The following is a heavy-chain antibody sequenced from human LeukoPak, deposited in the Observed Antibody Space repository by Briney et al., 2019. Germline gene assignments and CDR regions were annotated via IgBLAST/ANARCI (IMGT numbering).Heavy chain of an antibody. D-gene: IGHD1-26*01. Sequence: SETLSLTCTVSGGSIRSSYYWGWIRQPPGKGLEWIGSLYYSGSTYYNPALKSRVTISADASKNQFSLKLSSVTAADTAVYYCARRTAAVGARGDYFDYWGQGTLVTVSS. J-gene: IGHJ4*02. CDR3: ARRTAAVGARGDYFDY. V-gene: IGHV4-39*01. CDR2: LYYSGST. CDR1: GGSIRSSYY.